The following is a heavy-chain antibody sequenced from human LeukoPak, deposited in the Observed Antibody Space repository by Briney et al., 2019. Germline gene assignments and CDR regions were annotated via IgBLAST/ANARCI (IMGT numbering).Heavy chain of an antibody. CDR2: IYYSGSA. V-gene: IGHV4-59*01. CDR1: GGSISSYY. CDR3: ARGPAWYFNY. J-gene: IGHJ4*02. Sequence: PSETLSLTCTVSGGSISSYYWSWIRQPPGKGLQWIGYIYYSGSANYNPSLMSRAAISEDTSKNQVSPKLSSVTAADTAIYYCARGPAWYFNYWGQGTLVTVSS.